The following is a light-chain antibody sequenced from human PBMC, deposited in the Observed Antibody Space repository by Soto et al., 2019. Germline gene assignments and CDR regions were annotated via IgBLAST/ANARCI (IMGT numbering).Light chain of an antibody. CDR3: CSYAGSYSLV. CDR1: SSDVGGYNY. J-gene: IGLJ2*01. CDR2: DVS. Sequence: QSVLTQPRSVSGSPGQSVTISCTGTSSDVGGYNYVSWYQQHPGKAPKLMIYDVSKRPSGVTDRFSGSKSGNTASLTISGLQADDEADYYCCSYAGSYSLVFGGGTKLTVL. V-gene: IGLV2-11*01.